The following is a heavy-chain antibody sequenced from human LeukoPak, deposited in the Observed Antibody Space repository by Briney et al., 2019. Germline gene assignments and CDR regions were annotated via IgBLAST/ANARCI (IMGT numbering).Heavy chain of an antibody. CDR2: VNPNSGGT. V-gene: IGHV1-2*02. D-gene: IGHD3-10*01. CDR1: GYTFTGYY. CDR3: ARERITMVRGVIIIRAAPQYNWFDP. J-gene: IGHJ5*02. Sequence: ASVKVSCKASGYTFTGYYMHWVRQAPGQGLEWMGWVNPNSGGTNYAQKFQGRVTMTRDTSISTAYMELSRLRSDDTAVYYCARERITMVRGVIIIRAAPQYNWFDPWGQGTLVTVSS.